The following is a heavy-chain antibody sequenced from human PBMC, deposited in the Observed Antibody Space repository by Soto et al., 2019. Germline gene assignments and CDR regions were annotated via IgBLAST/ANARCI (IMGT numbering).Heavy chain of an antibody. J-gene: IGHJ6*02. CDR1: GFTFSNAW. Sequence: EVQLVESGGGLVKPGGSLRLSCAASGFTFSNAWMNWVRQAPGKGLEWVGRIKSKTDGGTTDYAAPVKGRFTISRDDSEDTQDRQMISLATEETAVYYCTTDQGIAGTYVPLDVWGQGTRVTVS. CDR2: IKSKTDGGTT. D-gene: IGHD1-7*01. CDR3: TTDQGIAGTYVPLDV. V-gene: IGHV3-15*07.